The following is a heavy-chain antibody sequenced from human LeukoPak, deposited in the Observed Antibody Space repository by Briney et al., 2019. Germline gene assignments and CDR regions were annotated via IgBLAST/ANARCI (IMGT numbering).Heavy chain of an antibody. J-gene: IGHJ3*02. CDR2: ISGSGGST. Sequence: AGSLSLSCAASGFTFSSNSMSWVRQPPGKGLEWVSAISGSGGSTYYADSMEGGFTIFRDNSEKSSYLQMNSPRPETTAVYYCTKWSKRRLQSNSFDMWGQGTMLTVSS. D-gene: IGHD5-24*01. V-gene: IGHV3-23*01. CDR1: GFTFSSNS. CDR3: TKWSKRRLQSNSFDM.